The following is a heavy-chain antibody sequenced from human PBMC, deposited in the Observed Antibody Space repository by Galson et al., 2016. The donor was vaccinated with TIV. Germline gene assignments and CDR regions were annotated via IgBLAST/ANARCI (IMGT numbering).Heavy chain of an antibody. V-gene: IGHV3-21*01. D-gene: IGHD3-3*01. Sequence: SLRLSCAASGFTFSRHWMSWVRQAPGKGLEWVSTISSSSDYRFYADSVKGRFTISRDNAKNMVYLQMNSLSGEDTAVYYCARMNYDFWSGSNPGWWFDPWGQGTQVTVSS. CDR2: ISSSSDYR. J-gene: IGHJ5*02. CDR3: ARMNYDFWSGSNPGWWFDP. CDR1: GFTFSRHW.